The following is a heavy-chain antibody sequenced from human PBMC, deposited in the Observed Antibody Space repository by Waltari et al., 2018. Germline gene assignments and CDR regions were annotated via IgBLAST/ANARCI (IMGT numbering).Heavy chain of an antibody. D-gene: IGHD4-17*01. CDR1: GFTSSMYW. Sequence: EVQLVESGGGLVQPGGSLRLSCEASGFTSSMYWWTWVGQAPGKGLVWVSRSNSDGSSTSYADSVKGRFTISKDNAKNTVYLQMNSLRAEDTAIYYCARGARRTTVTTGWWYFDLWGRGTLVTVSS. CDR3: ARGARRTTVTTGWWYFDL. V-gene: IGHV3-74*01. CDR2: SNSDGSST. J-gene: IGHJ2*01.